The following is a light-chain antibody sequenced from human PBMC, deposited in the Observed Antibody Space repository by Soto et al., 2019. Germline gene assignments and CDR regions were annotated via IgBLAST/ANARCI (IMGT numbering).Light chain of an antibody. V-gene: IGKV3-15*01. CDR2: GAS. CDR1: QGIITN. J-gene: IGKJ1*01. CDR3: QQYYTWPRGT. Sequence: IVMTQSPGTLAVSPGERATLSCRASQGIITNLAWYHQKPGQAPRLLIFGASTRATGVPARFSGSGSGTEFTFTISSLQSADFGVYYCQQYYTWPRGTFGQGTKVEI.